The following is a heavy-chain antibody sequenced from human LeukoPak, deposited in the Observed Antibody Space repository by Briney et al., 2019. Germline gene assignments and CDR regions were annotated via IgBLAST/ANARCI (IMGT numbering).Heavy chain of an antibody. V-gene: IGHV3-21*01. CDR3: ARDGTPNYGSGWVYMDV. CDR2: ISSSSSNI. Sequence: GGSLRLSCAASGFTFSSYGMNWVRQAPGKGLEWVSSISSSSSNIYYADSVKGRFTISRDNAKNSLYLQMNSLRVEDTAVYYCARDGTPNYGSGWVYMDVWGEGTTVTISS. CDR1: GFTFSSYG. J-gene: IGHJ6*03. D-gene: IGHD6-19*01.